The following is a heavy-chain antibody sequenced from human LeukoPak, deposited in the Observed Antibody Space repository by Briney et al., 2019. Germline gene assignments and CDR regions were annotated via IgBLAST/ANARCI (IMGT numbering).Heavy chain of an antibody. V-gene: IGHV3-23*01. J-gene: IGHJ4*02. CDR2: IDGSGGTT. CDR1: GFTFTRNA. D-gene: IGHD3-22*01. CDR3: ASATFYYDNSGRALDY. Sequence: GGSLRLSCAASGFTFTRNAMAWVRQAPGKGLEWVSAIDGSGGTTFYADSVKGRVTISRVQSTNTVYLQMNSLRAEDTAVYYCASATFYYDNSGRALDYWGQGTLVTVSS.